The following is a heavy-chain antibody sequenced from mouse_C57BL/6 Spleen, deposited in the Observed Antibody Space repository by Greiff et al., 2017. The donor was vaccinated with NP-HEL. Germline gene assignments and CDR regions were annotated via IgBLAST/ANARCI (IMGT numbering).Heavy chain of an antibody. J-gene: IGHJ3*01. CDR1: GYTFTSYW. V-gene: IGHV1-50*01. D-gene: IGHD3-2*02. CDR3: ASGDSSGYGAWFAY. Sequence: VQLQQPGAELVKPGASVKLSCKASGYTFTSYWMQWVKQRPGQGLEWIGEIDPSDSYTNYNQKFKGKATLTVDTSSSTAYMQLSSLTSEDSAVYYCASGDSSGYGAWFAYWGQGTLVTVSA. CDR2: IDPSDSYT.